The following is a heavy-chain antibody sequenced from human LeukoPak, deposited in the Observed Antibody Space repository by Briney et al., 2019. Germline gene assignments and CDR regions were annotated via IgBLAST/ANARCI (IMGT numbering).Heavy chain of an antibody. Sequence: GGSLRLSCAASGFTFSRFGMHWVRQAPGKGLEWVAVIWYDGSDQRYADSVKGRFTVSRDNPKNTLYLQMNSLRAEDTAVYYCAKGTSDYGSGSYLLWGQGTLVTVSS. CDR1: GFTFSRFG. D-gene: IGHD3-10*01. J-gene: IGHJ4*02. CDR2: IWYDGSDQ. CDR3: AKGTSDYGSGSYLL. V-gene: IGHV3-30*02.